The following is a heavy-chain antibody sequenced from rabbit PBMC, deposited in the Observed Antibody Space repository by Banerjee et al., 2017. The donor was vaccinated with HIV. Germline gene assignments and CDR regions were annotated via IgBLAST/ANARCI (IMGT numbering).Heavy chain of an antibody. V-gene: IGHV1S43*01. CDR3: ARGYATGSDVFDYFHL. D-gene: IGHD1-1*01. CDR2: IYTSSTGT. Sequence: QQQLEESGGGLVKPEGSLTLTCKASGFDFSSSYCMCWVRQAPGKGLEWIGCIYTSSTGTWYASWVNGRFTISRSTSLNTVDLKMTSLTAADTAAYFCARGYATGSDVFDYFHLWGPGTLVTVS. J-gene: IGHJ4*01. CDR1: GFDFSSSYC.